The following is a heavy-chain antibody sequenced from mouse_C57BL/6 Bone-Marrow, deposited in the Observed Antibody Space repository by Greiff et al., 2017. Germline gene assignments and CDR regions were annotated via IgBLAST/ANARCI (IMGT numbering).Heavy chain of an antibody. CDR3: ERGGDYDGGGYYYAMDY. CDR2: INYDGSST. CDR1: GFTFSDYY. J-gene: IGHJ4*01. Sequence: EVKLVESEGGLVQPGSSMKLSCTASGFTFSDYYMAWVRQVPEKGLEWVANINYDGSSTYYLDSLKSRFIISRDNAKNILYLQMSSLKSEDTATYYCERGGDYDGGGYYYAMDYWGQGTSVTVSS. V-gene: IGHV5-16*01. D-gene: IGHD2-4*01.